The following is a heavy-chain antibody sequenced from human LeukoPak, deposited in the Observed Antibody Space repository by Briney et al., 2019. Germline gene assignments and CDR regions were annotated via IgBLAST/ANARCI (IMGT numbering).Heavy chain of an antibody. CDR2: ISDSGGRT. D-gene: IGHD3-10*01. J-gene: IGHJ4*02. V-gene: IGHV3-23*01. CDR3: AKRGVVVRVILVGFHKEANYFDS. CDR1: GITLSNYG. Sequence: GGSLRLSCAVSGITLSNYGMSWVRQAPGKGLEWVAGISDSGGRTKYADSVKGRFTISRDNPKNTLYLQMNSLRPEDTAVYFCAKRGVVVRVILVGFHKEANYFDSWGQGVLVTVSS.